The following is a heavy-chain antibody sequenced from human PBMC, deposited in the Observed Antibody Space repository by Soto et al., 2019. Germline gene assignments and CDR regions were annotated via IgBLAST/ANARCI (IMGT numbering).Heavy chain of an antibody. D-gene: IGHD5-12*01. CDR1: GYTFTSYG. J-gene: IGHJ2*01. CDR3: AGGGEYSGYDRVWGYFDL. Sequence: QVQLVQSGAEVKKTGASVKVSCKASGYTFTSYGISWVRQAPGQGLEWMGWISAYNGNTNYAQKLKGRGTMTTDTATSTACMELRGLRSDDTAVYYWAGGGEYSGYDRVWGYFDLWGRGTLVTVSS. CDR2: ISAYNGNT. V-gene: IGHV1-18*01.